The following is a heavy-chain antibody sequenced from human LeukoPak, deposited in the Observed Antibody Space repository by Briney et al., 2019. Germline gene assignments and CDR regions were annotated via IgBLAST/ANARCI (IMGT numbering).Heavy chain of an antibody. CDR1: GFTFSTYA. CDR3: AKDPNYYDSSTYIDY. V-gene: IGHV3-23*01. Sequence: GGSLRLSCVASGFTFSTYALTWVRQAPGEGLEWFSGISASGGSTDYADSVKGRFTISRDNSRNTLYLQMNSLRAEDTAIYYCAKDPNYYDSSTYIDYWGQGTLVTVSS. D-gene: IGHD3-22*01. CDR2: ISASGGST. J-gene: IGHJ4*02.